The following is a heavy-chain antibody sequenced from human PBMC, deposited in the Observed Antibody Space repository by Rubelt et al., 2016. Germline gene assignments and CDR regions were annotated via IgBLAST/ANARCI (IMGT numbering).Heavy chain of an antibody. CDR2: IDWDDDK. D-gene: IGHD1-1*01. Sequence: QVTLRESGPALVKPTQTLTLTCTFSGFSLSTSGMCVSWIRQPPGKALEWLALIDWDDDKYYRTTLGTRLPISKDTSKNQVVPAMTDMDPVDTATYYCARTQTETEPDYWGQGTLVTVSS. J-gene: IGHJ4*02. V-gene: IGHV2-70*01. CDR1: GFSLSTSGMC. CDR3: ARTQTETEPDY.